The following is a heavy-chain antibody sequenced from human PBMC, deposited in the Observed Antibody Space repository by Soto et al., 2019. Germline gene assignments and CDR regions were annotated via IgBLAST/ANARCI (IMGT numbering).Heavy chain of an antibody. CDR3: AREPNVALTYHYYGMDV. J-gene: IGHJ6*02. V-gene: IGHV1-46*01. Sequence: QVQLVQSGAEAKQPGASVKLSCRASGYIFTSYYIHWVRQAPGQGPEWMGIINPGGGSTSYAQKFQGRVTVTRDTSTSTVFMDLSSLGSEDTAVYYCAREPNVALTYHYYGMDVWGQGTTVTVSS. CDR2: INPGGGST. CDR1: GYIFTSYY.